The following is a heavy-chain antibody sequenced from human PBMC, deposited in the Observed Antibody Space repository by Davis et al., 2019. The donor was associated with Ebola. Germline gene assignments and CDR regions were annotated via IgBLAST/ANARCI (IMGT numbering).Heavy chain of an antibody. V-gene: IGHV3-7*01. J-gene: IGHJ6*04. D-gene: IGHD3-10*02. CDR1: GFTSSRSW. Sequence: GGFLRLSCAASGFTSSRSWMSWVLQAPGKGLEWVANINLDGSAKYYVDSVKGRFTISRDNSKNTLYLQMNSLRDEDTALYYCVRNHSDSDIFGNSFSFYGLGVWGRGTTVIVSS. CDR2: INLDGSAK. CDR3: VRNHSDSDIFGNSFSFYGLGV.